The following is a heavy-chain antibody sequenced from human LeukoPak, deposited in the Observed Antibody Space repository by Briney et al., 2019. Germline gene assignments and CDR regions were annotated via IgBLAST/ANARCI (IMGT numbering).Heavy chain of an antibody. D-gene: IGHD2-2*01. CDR1: GYTFTDYY. J-gene: IGHJ4*02. CDR2: INPKSGGR. V-gene: IGHV1-2*02. CDR3: ATGERLVPAAMWFDY. Sequence: ASVKVSCKASGYTFTDYYMHWVRQAPGQGLEWLGWINPKSGGRSYAQRFQGGVTMTRDTSISTAYMELSRLRSDDTAVYYCATGERLVPAAMWFDYWGQGTLVTVSS.